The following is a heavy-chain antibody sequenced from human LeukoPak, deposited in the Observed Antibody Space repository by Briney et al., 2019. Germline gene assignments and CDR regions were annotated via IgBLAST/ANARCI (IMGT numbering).Heavy chain of an antibody. Sequence: GASVKVSCKASGYTFTDYYIHWVRQAPGQGLEWMGWISAYNGNTNYAQKLQGRVTMTTDTSTSTAYMELRSLRSDDTAVYYCARDLGAVAGSDAFDIWGQGTMVTVSS. CDR2: ISAYNGNT. CDR3: ARDLGAVAGSDAFDI. CDR1: GYTFTDYY. D-gene: IGHD6-19*01. J-gene: IGHJ3*02. V-gene: IGHV1-18*04.